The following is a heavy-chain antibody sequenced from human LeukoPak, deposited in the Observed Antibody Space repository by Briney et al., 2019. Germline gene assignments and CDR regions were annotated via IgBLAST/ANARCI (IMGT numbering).Heavy chain of an antibody. V-gene: IGHV3-21*01. J-gene: IGHJ5*02. CDR2: ISSSSSYI. D-gene: IGHD6-19*01. Sequence: GGSLRLSCAASRFTFSSYSMNWVRQAPGKGLEWVSSISSSSSYIYYADSVKGRFTISRDNAKNSLYLQMNSLRAEDTAVYYCARSTTEGISGWYNNWFDPWGQGTLVTVSS. CDR3: ARSTTEGISGWYNNWFDP. CDR1: RFTFSSYS.